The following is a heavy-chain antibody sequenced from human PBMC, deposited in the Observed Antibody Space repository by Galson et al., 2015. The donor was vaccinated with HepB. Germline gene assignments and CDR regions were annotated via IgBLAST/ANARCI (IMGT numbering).Heavy chain of an antibody. V-gene: IGHV3-64D*06. CDR1: GFTFSSYA. CDR2: ISSNGGST. Sequence: SLRLSCAASGFTFSSYAMHWVRQAPGKGLEYVSAISSNGGSTYYADSVKGRFTISRDNSKNTLYLQMSSLRAEDTAVYYCVKDLKGAVAGNWDGYFDYWGQGTLVTVSS. J-gene: IGHJ4*02. CDR3: VKDLKGAVAGNWDGYFDY. D-gene: IGHD6-19*01.